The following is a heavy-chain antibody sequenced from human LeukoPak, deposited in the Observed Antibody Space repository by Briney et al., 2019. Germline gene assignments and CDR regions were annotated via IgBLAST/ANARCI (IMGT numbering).Heavy chain of an antibody. V-gene: IGHV3-7*01. Sequence: PGGSLRLSCAASGFTFSSYWMSWVRQAPGKGLEWVANIKQDGSEKYYVDSVKGRFTISRDNSKNTLYLQMNSLRAEDTAVYYCAKDLGTPDQWEPLPYDIWGQGTMVTVSS. D-gene: IGHD1-26*01. CDR2: IKQDGSEK. CDR3: AKDLGTPDQWEPLPYDI. J-gene: IGHJ3*02. CDR1: GFTFSSYW.